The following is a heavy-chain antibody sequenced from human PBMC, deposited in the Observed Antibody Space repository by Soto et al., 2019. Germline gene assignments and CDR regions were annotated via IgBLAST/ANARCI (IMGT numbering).Heavy chain of an antibody. D-gene: IGHD3-10*01. CDR3: ARNTDHRLVRGWLDP. CDR1: GLSFSSSA. J-gene: IGHJ5*02. Sequence: GGSLRLSCAASGLSFSSSAMHWVRQAPGKGLEWVAMISHDGSHEYYGDSVKGRFSVSRDNSHNILHLQMNSLRIEDTAVYFCARNTDHRLVRGWLDPWGQGPLVTVYS. CDR2: ISHDGSHE. V-gene: IGHV3-30-3*01.